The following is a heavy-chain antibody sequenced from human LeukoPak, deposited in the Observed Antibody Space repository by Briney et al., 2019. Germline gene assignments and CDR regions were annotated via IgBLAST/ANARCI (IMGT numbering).Heavy chain of an antibody. Sequence: GASVKVSCKASGYTFTTYAIHWVRQAPGQRLEWMGWIDAGNGNTQYSQKFQGRVTITRDTSASTAYVELGSLTSEDTAVYYCAREKGKIGVAPWGWFDPWGRGTLVTVSS. CDR3: AREKGKIGVAPWGWFDP. J-gene: IGHJ5*02. CDR2: IDAGNGNT. D-gene: IGHD6-19*01. CDR1: GYTFTTYA. V-gene: IGHV1-3*01.